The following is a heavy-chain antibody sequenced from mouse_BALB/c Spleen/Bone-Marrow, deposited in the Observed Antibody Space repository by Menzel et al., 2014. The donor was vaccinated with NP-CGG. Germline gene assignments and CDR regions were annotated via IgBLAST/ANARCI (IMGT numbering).Heavy chain of an antibody. V-gene: IGHV2-5-1*01. CDR2: IWRGGST. Sequence: VQLVESGPSLVQPSQSLSITCTVSGFSLTSYGVHWVRQSPGKGLEWLGVIWRGGSTDYNAAFMSRLSITKDNSKSQVFFKMNGLQADDTAIYYCAKNGGYDGWFAYWGQGTLVTVSA. D-gene: IGHD2-14*01. CDR3: AKNGGYDGWFAY. J-gene: IGHJ3*01. CDR1: GFSLTSYG.